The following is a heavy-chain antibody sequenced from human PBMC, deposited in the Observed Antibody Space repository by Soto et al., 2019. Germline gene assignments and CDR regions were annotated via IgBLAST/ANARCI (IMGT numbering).Heavy chain of an antibody. Sequence: EVQLVESGGGLVQPGGSLRLSCVAAAFNISANWMSWVRQAPGKGLAWVANIKQDGGEKNYVDSVKGRFTISRDNADNSLCLQMNSLRAEDTAVYCCARGQGWADYWGQGTLVTFSS. D-gene: IGHD6-19*01. CDR1: AFNISANW. V-gene: IGHV3-7*01. J-gene: IGHJ4*02. CDR3: ARGQGWADY. CDR2: IKQDGGEK.